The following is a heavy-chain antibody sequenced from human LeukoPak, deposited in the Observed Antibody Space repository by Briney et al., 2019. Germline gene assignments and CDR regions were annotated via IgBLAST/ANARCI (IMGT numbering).Heavy chain of an antibody. V-gene: IGHV3-48*03. CDR3: ASPKWGYDYVWGSYDY. D-gene: IGHD3-16*01. Sequence: PGGSLRLSCAASGFTFSSYEMNWVRQAPGKGLEWVSYISSSGSTIYYADSVKGRFTISRDNAKNSLYLQMNSLRAEDTAVYYCASPKWGYDYVWGSYDYWGQGTLVTVSS. J-gene: IGHJ4*02. CDR1: GFTFSSYE. CDR2: ISSSGSTI.